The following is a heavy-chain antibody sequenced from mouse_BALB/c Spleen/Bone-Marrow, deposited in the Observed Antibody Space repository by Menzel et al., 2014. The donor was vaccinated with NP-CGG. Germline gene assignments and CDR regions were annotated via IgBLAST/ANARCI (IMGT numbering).Heavy chain of an antibody. CDR2: VDPSDSET. CDR1: GCTFTSYW. Sequence: VQLQQSGAELVKPGAPVKLSCKASGCTFTSYWMNWVKQRPGRGLEWIGRVDPSDSETHYNQKFKDKATLTVDKSSSTAYIQLSSLTSEDSAVYYCARPHGYYPYWYFDVWGAGTTVTVSS. J-gene: IGHJ1*01. V-gene: IGHV1-69*02. D-gene: IGHD2-3*01. CDR3: ARPHGYYPYWYFDV.